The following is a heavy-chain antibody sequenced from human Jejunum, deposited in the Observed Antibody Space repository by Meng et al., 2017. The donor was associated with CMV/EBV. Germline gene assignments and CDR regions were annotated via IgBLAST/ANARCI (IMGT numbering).Heavy chain of an antibody. CDR2: ISDSADNT. Sequence: SGFFVSSYAMSWVRQSPGKGLEGVSTISDSADNTYYADSVKGRFTISRDNTKNTLWLQMNALRADDTAVYYCAKQGYGGYVTFDYWGQGTLVTVSS. D-gene: IGHD5-12*01. J-gene: IGHJ4*02. CDR3: AKQGYGGYVTFDY. CDR1: GFFVSSYA. V-gene: IGHV3-23*01.